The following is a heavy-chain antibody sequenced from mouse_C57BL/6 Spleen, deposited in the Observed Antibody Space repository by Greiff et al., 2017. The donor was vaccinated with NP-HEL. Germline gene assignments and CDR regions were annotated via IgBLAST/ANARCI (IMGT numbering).Heavy chain of an antibody. Sequence: QVQLQQSGAELARPGASVKLSCKASGYTFTSYGISWVKQRTGQGLEWIGEIYPRSGNTYYNEKFKGKATLTADKPSSTAYMELLNLTSEDSAVYFCARGDYYGSSFVSWFAYWGQGTLVTVSA. CDR3: ARGDYYGSSFVSWFAY. V-gene: IGHV1-81*01. D-gene: IGHD1-1*01. CDR1: GYTFTSYG. CDR2: IYPRSGNT. J-gene: IGHJ3*01.